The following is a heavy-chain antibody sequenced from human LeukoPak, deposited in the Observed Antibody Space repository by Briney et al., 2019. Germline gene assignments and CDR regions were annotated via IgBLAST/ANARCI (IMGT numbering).Heavy chain of an antibody. D-gene: IGHD3-3*01. CDR3: AKVYYVFWSGYLDY. J-gene: IGHJ4*02. CDR2: ISGSGGST. V-gene: IGHV3-23*01. Sequence: PGGSLRLSCAASGFTFSSYAMSWVRQAPGKGLEWVSAISGSGGSTYYADSVKGRFTISRDNSKNTLYLQMNSLRAEDTAVYYCAKVYYVFWSGYLDYWGQGTLVTVSS. CDR1: GFTFSSYA.